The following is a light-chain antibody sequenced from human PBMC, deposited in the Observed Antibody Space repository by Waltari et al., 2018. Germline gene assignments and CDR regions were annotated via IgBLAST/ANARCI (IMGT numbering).Light chain of an antibody. CDR2: EVT. CDR3: SSYAHNNHFV. Sequence: QSVLTPPPSATGPPGQSVTISCTGPTNNVGASNYVSWYQQHPGKVPKLLIYEVTKRPSGVPDRFSGSKAGNTASLTVSGLQADDEADYYCSSYAHNNHFVFGTGTKVTVL. V-gene: IGLV2-8*01. J-gene: IGLJ1*01. CDR1: TNNVGASNY.